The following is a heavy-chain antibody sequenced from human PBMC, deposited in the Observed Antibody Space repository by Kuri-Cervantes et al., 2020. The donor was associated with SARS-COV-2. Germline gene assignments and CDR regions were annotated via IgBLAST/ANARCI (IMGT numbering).Heavy chain of an antibody. CDR2: ISAYNGNT. J-gene: IGHJ6*02. CDR1: GYTFPSHG. Sequence: ASVNVSCKASGYTFPSHGISWVRQAPGQGLEWMGWISAYNGNTNYAQKLQGRVTMTTYTSTRTDYMELRSLRSDDTAVYDCARDFVVLMVYAQDYYGMDVWGQGTTVTVSS. CDR3: ARDFVVLMVYAQDYYGMDV. V-gene: IGHV1-18*01. D-gene: IGHD2-8*01.